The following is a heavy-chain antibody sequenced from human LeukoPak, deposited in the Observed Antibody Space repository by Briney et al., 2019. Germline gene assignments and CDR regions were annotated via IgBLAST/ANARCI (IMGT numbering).Heavy chain of an antibody. D-gene: IGHD3-22*01. Sequence: GGSLRLSCAASGFIFSRYSMNWVRQAPGKGLEWVAYISSTSTFIYSADSVKGRFTISRDTAKNSLFLQMNSLRAEDTAIYYCARDYFDSSDYPQTYYYYYMDVWGKGTTVTVSS. V-gene: IGHV3-21*01. J-gene: IGHJ6*03. CDR3: ARDYFDSSDYPQTYYYYYMDV. CDR2: ISSTSTFI. CDR1: GFIFSRYS.